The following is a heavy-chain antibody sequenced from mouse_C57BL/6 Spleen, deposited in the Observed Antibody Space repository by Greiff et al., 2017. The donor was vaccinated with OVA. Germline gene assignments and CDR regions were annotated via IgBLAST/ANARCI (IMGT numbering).Heavy chain of an antibody. D-gene: IGHD3-2*02. J-gene: IGHJ3*01. CDR1: GFTFSDYY. V-gene: IGHV5-12*01. CDR3: ARHRTAKATTWFAY. CDR2: ISNGGGST. Sequence: EVKLVESGGGLVQPGGSLKLSCAASGFTFSDYYMYWVRQTPEKRLEWVAYISNGGGSTYYPDTVKGRFTISRDNAKNTLYLQMSRLKSEDTAMYYCARHRTAKATTWFAYWGQGTLVTVSA.